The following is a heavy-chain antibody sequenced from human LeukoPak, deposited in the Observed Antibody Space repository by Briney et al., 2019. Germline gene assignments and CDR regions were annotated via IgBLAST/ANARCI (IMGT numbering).Heavy chain of an antibody. CDR1: GFPFSSYS. CDR3: ARDFGDYTYYYYYGMDV. J-gene: IGHJ6*04. V-gene: IGHV3-21*01. Sequence: GGSLRLSCAASGFPFSSYSMNWVRQARGKGREWVSSYSSSSCYIYYADSVKGGFTISRDNAKNSLYLQMNSLRAEDTAVYYCARDFGDYTYYYYYGMDVWGKGTTVTVSS. D-gene: IGHD4-17*01. CDR2: YSSSSCYI.